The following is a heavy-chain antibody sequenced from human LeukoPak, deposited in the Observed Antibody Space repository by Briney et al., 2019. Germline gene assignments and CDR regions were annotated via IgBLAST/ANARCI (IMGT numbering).Heavy chain of an antibody. CDR1: GGSISTYY. V-gene: IGHV4-59*01. Sequence: PSETLSLTCTVSGGSISTYYWSWIRQSPGRGLEWIGYIHNSGTTNYNPSLKSRVTFSVDTSKNQFSLKLSSVTAADTAVYYCARVSGGYSGYDSGGDYWGQGTLVTVSS. D-gene: IGHD5-12*01. J-gene: IGHJ4*02. CDR3: ARVSGGYSGYDSGGDY. CDR2: IHNSGTT.